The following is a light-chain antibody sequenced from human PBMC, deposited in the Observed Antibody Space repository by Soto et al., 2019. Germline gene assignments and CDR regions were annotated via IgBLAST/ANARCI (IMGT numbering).Light chain of an antibody. CDR1: SSDVGKYNF. Sequence: QSALTQPASVSGSPGQSITIPCTGTSSDVGKYNFVSWYQQHPGKAPQLVIYEVNKRPSGASDRFSGSKSGNTASLTISGLQAEDEADYYYCSPAGSLTWVFGGGTKLTVL. V-gene: IGLV2-23*02. CDR3: CSPAGSLTWV. J-gene: IGLJ3*02. CDR2: EVN.